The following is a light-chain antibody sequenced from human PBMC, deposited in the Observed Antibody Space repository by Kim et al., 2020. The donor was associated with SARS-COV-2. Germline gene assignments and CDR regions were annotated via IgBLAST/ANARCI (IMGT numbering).Light chain of an antibody. CDR3: QQYNSYSPT. V-gene: IGKV1-5*03. Sequence: ASVGDRVTITCRASKSISSWLAWYQQKPGEAPKLLIYEASSLESGVPSRFSGSGSGTLFTLTISSLQPDDFATYYCQQYNSYSPTFGQGTKVDIK. CDR1: KSISSW. CDR2: EAS. J-gene: IGKJ1*01.